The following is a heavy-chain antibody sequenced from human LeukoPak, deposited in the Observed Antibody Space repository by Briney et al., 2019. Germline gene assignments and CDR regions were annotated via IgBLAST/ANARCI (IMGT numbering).Heavy chain of an antibody. D-gene: IGHD6-13*01. CDR3: ARVSIAAAGTISLYYYYGMDV. Sequence: SETLSLTCTVSGGSISSGGYYWSWIRQHPGKGLEWIGYIYYSGSTHYNPSLKSRVTISVDTSKNQFSLKLSSVTAADTAVYYCARVSIAAAGTISLYYYYGMDVWGQGTTVTVSS. CDR1: GGSISSGGYY. J-gene: IGHJ6*02. V-gene: IGHV4-31*03. CDR2: IYYSGST.